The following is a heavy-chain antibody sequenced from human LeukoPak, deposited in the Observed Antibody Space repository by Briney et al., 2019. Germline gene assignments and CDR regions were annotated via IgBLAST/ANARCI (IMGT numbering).Heavy chain of an antibody. V-gene: IGHV4-4*07. D-gene: IGHD3-10*01. CDR2: IYTSGST. J-gene: IGHJ4*02. Sequence: PSETLSLTCTVSGASISTYYWSWIRQPAGKGLEWIGHIYTSGSTNYNPSLKSRVTMSVDTSKNQFSLKLNSVTAADTAVYYCAKDRPYYGLIDYWGQGTLVTVSS. CDR1: GASISTYY. CDR3: AKDRPYYGLIDY.